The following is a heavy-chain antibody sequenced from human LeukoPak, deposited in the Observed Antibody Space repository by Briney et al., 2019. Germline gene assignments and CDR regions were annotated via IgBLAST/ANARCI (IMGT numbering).Heavy chain of an antibody. CDR1: GGSISSYY. D-gene: IGHD3-10*01. Sequence: SETLSLTCTVSGGSISSYYWSWIRQPPGKGLEWIGYIYYSGSTNCNPSLKSRVTISVDTSKNQFSLNLSSVTAADTAVYYCARLTSGSGTYLFDYWGQGTLVTVSS. V-gene: IGHV4-59*08. J-gene: IGHJ4*02. CDR3: ARLTSGSGTYLFDY. CDR2: IYYSGST.